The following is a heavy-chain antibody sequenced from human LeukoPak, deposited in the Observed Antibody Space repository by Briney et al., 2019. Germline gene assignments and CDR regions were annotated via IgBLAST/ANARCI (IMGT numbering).Heavy chain of an antibody. D-gene: IGHD2-2*01. CDR2: IYHSGST. CDR1: GYSISSGYY. V-gene: IGHV4-38-2*01. J-gene: IGHJ4*02. Sequence: SETLSLTCAVSGYSISSGYYWGWIRQPPGKRLEWIGSIYHSGSTYYNPPLKSRVTISVDTSKNQFSLKLSSVTAADTAVYYCARHVEFCSSTSCYFFDYWGQGTLVTVSS. CDR3: ARHVEFCSSTSCYFFDY.